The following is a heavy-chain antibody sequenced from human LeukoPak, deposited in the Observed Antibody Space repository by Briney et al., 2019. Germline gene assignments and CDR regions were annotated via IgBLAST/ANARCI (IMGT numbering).Heavy chain of an antibody. CDR1: GYTFTSYD. V-gene: IGHV1-8*01. CDR3: ARSPSGYYTGYFDY. D-gene: IGHD3-22*01. Sequence: ASVTVSCKASGYTFTSYDFNWVRQATGQRPEWMGWMSPNSGDTGYAQKFQGRVTITADGSTSTAYMELSSLRSEDTAVYYCARSPSGYYTGYFDYWGQGTLVTVSS. CDR2: MSPNSGDT. J-gene: IGHJ4*02.